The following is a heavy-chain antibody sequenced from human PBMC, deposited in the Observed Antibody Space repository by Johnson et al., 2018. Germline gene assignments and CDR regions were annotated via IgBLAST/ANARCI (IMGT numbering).Heavy chain of an antibody. CDR1: GGSISSYS. CDR3: ARARVQQLVPVYYYYGMDV. D-gene: IGHD6-6*01. J-gene: IGHJ6*02. CDR2: LSYSGST. V-gene: IGHV4-59*01. Sequence: QVQLQESGPGLVKPSETLSLTCTVSGGSISSYSWSWIRQPPGKGLEWIGYLSYSGSTNYTPSLKSRVTISVDTSKNQFSLKLSSVTAADTAVYYGARARVQQLVPVYYYYGMDVWGQGTTVTVSS.